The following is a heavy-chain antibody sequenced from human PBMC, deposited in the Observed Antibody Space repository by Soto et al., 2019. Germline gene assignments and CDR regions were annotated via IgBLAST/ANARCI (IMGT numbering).Heavy chain of an antibody. Sequence: QLQLQESGPGLVKPSETLSLTCTVSGGSISSSSYYWGWIRQPPGKGLEWIGSIYYSGSTYYNPSRKRRVNRSGDPSKNQFSRKLSSLTAADTAVYYCARPTISDTGHMDGWGKGTTVTVSS. CDR3: ARPTISDTGHMDG. CDR2: IYYSGST. D-gene: IGHD2-8*02. CDR1: GGSISSSSYY. V-gene: IGHV4-39*01. J-gene: IGHJ6*03.